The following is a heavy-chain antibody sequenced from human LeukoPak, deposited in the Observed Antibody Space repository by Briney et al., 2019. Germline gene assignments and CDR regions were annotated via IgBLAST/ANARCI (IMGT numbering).Heavy chain of an antibody. CDR2: IYHSGST. J-gene: IGHJ5*02. V-gene: IGHV4-4*02. CDR1: GGSISSSNW. Sequence: PSGTLSLTCAVSGGSISSSNWWSWVRQPPGKGLEWIGEIYHSGSTNYNPSLKSRVTISVDKSKNQFSLKLSSVTAADTAVYYCARDLAMASSRRFDPWGQGTLVTVSS. D-gene: IGHD5-18*01. CDR3: ARDLAMASSRRFDP.